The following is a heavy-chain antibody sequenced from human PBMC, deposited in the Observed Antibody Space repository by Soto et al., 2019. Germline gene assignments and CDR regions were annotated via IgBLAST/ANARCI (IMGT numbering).Heavy chain of an antibody. V-gene: IGHV1-3*01. CDR3: AREKIAVAGSYYCGMDV. D-gene: IGHD6-19*01. CDR1: VYTFTSYA. J-gene: IGHJ6*02. Sequence: QVQLVQSGAEVKKPGASVKVSCKASVYTFTSYAMHWVRQATGQRLEWMGWINAGNGNTKYSQKSLGRVTIGRDTSASSAYMGLSSLRSGDTAVYYCAREKIAVAGSYYCGMDVWGQGTTVTVSS. CDR2: INAGNGNT.